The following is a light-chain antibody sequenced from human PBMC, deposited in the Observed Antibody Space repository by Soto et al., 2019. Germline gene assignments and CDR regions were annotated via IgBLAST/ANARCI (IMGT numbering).Light chain of an antibody. Sequence: QSALTQPASVSGSPGQSITISCTGTSSDVGGYNYVSWYQQHPGKAPKLMIYDVSNRPSGVSNRFSGSKSGNTASLTISGLQAEYEADYYCSSYTISSFEVFGTGTKLTVL. CDR3: SSYTISSFEV. J-gene: IGLJ1*01. CDR2: DVS. V-gene: IGLV2-14*01. CDR1: SSDVGGYNY.